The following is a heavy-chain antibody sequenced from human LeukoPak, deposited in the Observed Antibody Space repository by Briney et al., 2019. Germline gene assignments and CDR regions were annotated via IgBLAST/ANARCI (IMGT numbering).Heavy chain of an antibody. J-gene: IGHJ5*02. CDR3: AADCSGGSCYVFWFDP. V-gene: IGHV3-23*01. D-gene: IGHD2-15*01. CDR1: GFTFSSYA. Sequence: GGSLRLSCAASGFTFSSYAMSWVRQAPGKGLEWVSAISGSGGSTYYADSVKGRFTISRDNAKNSLYLQMNSLRAEDTAVYYCAADCSGGSCYVFWFDPWGQGTLATVSS. CDR2: ISGSGGST.